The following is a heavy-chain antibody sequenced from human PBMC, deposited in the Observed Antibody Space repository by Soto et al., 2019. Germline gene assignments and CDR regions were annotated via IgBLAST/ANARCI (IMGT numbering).Heavy chain of an antibody. CDR1: GFTFSSYA. Sequence: EVQLLESGGGLVQPGGSLRLSCAASGFTFSSYAMRWVRQASVKGLEWVSAISGSGDSTYYADSVKGRFTISRDNSKNTLYLQMNSLSAEDTAVYYCARRGSGSYYDYWGQGTLVTVSS. J-gene: IGHJ4*02. CDR2: ISGSGDST. V-gene: IGHV3-23*01. CDR3: ARRGSGSYYDY. D-gene: IGHD1-26*01.